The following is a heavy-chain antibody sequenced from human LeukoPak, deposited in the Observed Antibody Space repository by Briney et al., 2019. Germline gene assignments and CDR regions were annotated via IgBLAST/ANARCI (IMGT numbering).Heavy chain of an antibody. Sequence: SETLSLTCVVSGYSISSGYYWGWIRQPPGKGLEWIGSIYHSGTTYYNPSLKSRVTISIDTSKNQFSLKLSSVTAADTAVYYCARHPPIVVVIAMRSTYSDYWGQGTLVTVSS. V-gene: IGHV4-38-2*01. J-gene: IGHJ4*02. CDR3: ARHPPIVVVIAMRSTYSDY. CDR1: GYSISSGYY. CDR2: IYHSGTT. D-gene: IGHD2-21*01.